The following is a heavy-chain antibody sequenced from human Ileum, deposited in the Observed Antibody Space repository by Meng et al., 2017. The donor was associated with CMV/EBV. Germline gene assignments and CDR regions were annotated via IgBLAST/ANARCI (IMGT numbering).Heavy chain of an antibody. V-gene: IGHV4-4*02. CDR3: ARGLKRYCSSTSCPKDWFDP. Sequence: GSLRLSCAVSGGSISSSNWWSWVRQPPGKGLEWIGEIYHSGITNYNPSLKSRVTISVDTSKNQFSLKLSSVTAADTAVYYCARGLKRYCSSTSCPKDWFDPWGQGTLVTVSS. CDR2: IYHSGIT. CDR1: GGSISSSNW. D-gene: IGHD2-2*01. J-gene: IGHJ5*02.